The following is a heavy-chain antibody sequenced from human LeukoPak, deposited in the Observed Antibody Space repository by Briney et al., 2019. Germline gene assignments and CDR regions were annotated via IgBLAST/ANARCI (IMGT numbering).Heavy chain of an antibody. V-gene: IGHV3-21*01. CDR1: GFTFGDYA. CDR2: ISSSSSYI. D-gene: IGHD3-22*01. CDR3: ARELLFYDSMVENAFDI. J-gene: IGHJ3*02. Sequence: GGSLRLSCTASGFTFGDYAMNWVRQAPGKGLEWVSSISSSSSYIYYADSVKGRFTISRDNAKNSLYLQMNSLRAEDTAVYYCARELLFYDSMVENAFDIWGQGTMVTVSS.